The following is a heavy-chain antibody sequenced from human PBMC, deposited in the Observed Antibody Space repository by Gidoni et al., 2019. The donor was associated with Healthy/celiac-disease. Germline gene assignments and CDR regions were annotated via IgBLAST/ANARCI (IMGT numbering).Heavy chain of an antibody. Sequence: EVQLLESGGGLVQPGGSLRLSCAAPGVTFSGYAMSWVRQGPGKGLGWVSAISGSGGSTYYADSVKGRFTISRDNSKNTLYLQMNSLRAEDTAVYYCAKGPRGYSYGDAFDIWGQGTMVTVSS. CDR2: ISGSGGST. V-gene: IGHV3-23*01. J-gene: IGHJ3*02. CDR1: GVTFSGYA. CDR3: AKGPRGYSYGDAFDI. D-gene: IGHD5-18*01.